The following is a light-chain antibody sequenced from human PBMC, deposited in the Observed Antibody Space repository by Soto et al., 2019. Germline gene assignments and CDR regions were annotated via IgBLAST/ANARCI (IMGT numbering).Light chain of an antibody. CDR1: TSNIGSNT. J-gene: IGLJ1*01. CDR3: GAWDGSLNALFV. Sequence: QSVLSQPPSASGTPGQRVTISCSGSTSNIGSNTVNWYQQLPGTAPRLLIYGNDQRPSGVPDRFSGSKSGTSASLAISGLRSEDEADYYCGAWDGSLNALFVSGTGTKVTVL. V-gene: IGLV1-44*01. CDR2: GND.